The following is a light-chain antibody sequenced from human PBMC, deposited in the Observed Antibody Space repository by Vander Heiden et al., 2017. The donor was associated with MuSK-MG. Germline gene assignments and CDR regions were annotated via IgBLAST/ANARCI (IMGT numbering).Light chain of an antibody. CDR1: SSDIGGYNY. J-gene: IGLJ2*01. CDR2: DVS. CDR3: SSYSSNNTLL. V-gene: IGLV2-14*03. Sequence: QSALTQPASVSGSPGQSGTISCTGTSSDIGGYNYVSWYQQHPGKAPKLMMYDVSNRPSGVSNRFSGSKSGNTASLTISGLQAEDEADYYCSSYSSNNTLLFGGGTKLTV.